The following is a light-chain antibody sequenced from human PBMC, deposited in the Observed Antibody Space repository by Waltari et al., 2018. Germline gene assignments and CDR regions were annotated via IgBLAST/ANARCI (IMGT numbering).Light chain of an antibody. CDR2: DVN. Sequence: QSALTQPRSVSGSPGHSVTISCTGTSSDVGGYDYVSWYQQHPAKAPKLVIYDVNNRPSGVPDRFSGSKSGNTASLTISGLQAGDEADYNCCSYAGRATWAFGGGTKLTVL. CDR1: SSDVGGYDY. V-gene: IGLV2-11*01. J-gene: IGLJ3*02. CDR3: CSYAGRATWA.